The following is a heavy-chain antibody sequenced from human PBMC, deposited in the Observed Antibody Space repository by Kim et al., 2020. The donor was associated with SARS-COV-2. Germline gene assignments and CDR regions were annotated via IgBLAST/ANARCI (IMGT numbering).Heavy chain of an antibody. CDR1: GGTFSSYA. V-gene: IGHV1-69*13. CDR2: IIPIFGTA. J-gene: IGHJ6*03. CDR3: AGLWFRELFPGYYYMDV. Sequence: SVKVSCKASGGTFSSYAISWVRQAPGQGLEWMGGIIPIFGTANYAQKFQGRVTITADESTSTAYMELSSLRSEDTAVYYCAGLWFRELFPGYYYMDVWGKRTTVTVTS. D-gene: IGHD3-10*01.